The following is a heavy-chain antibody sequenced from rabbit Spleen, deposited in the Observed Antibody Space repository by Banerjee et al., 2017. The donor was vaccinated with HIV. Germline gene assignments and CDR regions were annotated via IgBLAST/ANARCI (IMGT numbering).Heavy chain of an antibody. CDR2: INAVTGKA. J-gene: IGHJ2*01. D-gene: IGHD6-1*01. CDR1: GFSFSNKAV. V-gene: IGHV1S45*01. Sequence: QEQLVESGGGLVKPEGSLKLSCTASGFSFSNKAVMCWVRQAPGKGLEWIACINAVTGKAVYASWAKGRFTISKTSSTTVTLRMTSLTAADTATYFCARSPDNGYTYGVDSWGPGTLVTVS. CDR3: ARSPDNGYTYGVDS.